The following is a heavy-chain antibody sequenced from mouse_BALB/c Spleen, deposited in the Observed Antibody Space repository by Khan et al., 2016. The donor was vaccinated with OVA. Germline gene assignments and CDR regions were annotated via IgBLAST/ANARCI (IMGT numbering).Heavy chain of an antibody. Sequence: VQLKQSGPELVKPGASVKVSCKASGYSFPDYNMFWVKQSHGKRLEWIGYIDPYNGGTSYNQKFKGKATLTVDKSSSTAFMHLSSLTSEDSAVFYCARTDYYGSSDYFDYWGQGTTLTVSS. CDR1: GYSFPDYN. CDR2: IDPYNGGT. J-gene: IGHJ2*01. CDR3: ARTDYYGSSDYFDY. V-gene: IGHV1S135*01. D-gene: IGHD1-1*01.